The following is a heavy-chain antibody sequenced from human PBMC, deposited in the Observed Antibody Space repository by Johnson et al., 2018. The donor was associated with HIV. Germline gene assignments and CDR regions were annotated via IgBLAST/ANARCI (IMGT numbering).Heavy chain of an antibody. Sequence: VQLMESGGGLIQPGGSLRLSCAASGFTVSSNYMSWVRQAPGKGLEWVSAISGSGGSTYYADSVKGRFTISRDNSKNTLYLQMNSLRAEDTAVYYCAKGVGYGDYDDAFDIWGQGTMVTVSS. V-gene: IGHV3-23*01. D-gene: IGHD4-17*01. CDR1: GFTVSSNY. J-gene: IGHJ3*02. CDR3: AKGVGYGDYDDAFDI. CDR2: ISGSGGST.